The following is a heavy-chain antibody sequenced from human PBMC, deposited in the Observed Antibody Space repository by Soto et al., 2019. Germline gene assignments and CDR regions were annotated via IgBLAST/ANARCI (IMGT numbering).Heavy chain of an antibody. CDR3: ASKLEGYCTNGVCGLTY. CDR1: GFTVSSNY. J-gene: IGHJ4*02. CDR2: IYSGGST. V-gene: IGHV3-53*04. Sequence: EVQLVESGGGLVQPGGSLRLSCAASGFTVSSNYMSWVRQAPGKGLEWVSVIYSGGSTYYADSVKGRFTISRHNSKNTLYLQMNSLRAEDTAVYYCASKLEGYCTNGVCGLTYWGQGTLVTVSS. D-gene: IGHD2-8*01.